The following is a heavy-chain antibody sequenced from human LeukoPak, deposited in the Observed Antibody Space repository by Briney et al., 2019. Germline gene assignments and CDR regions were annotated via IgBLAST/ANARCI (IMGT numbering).Heavy chain of an antibody. CDR3: AKVFPLDY. D-gene: IGHD2-21*01. V-gene: IGHV4-34*01. CDR2: INHSGST. J-gene: IGHJ4*02. CDR1: GGSFSGYY. Sequence: SETLSLTCAVYGGSFSGYYWSWIRQPPGKGLEWIGEINHSGSTNYNPSLKSRVTISVDTSKNQFSLKLSSVTAEDTAVYYCAKVFPLDYWGQGTLVAVSS.